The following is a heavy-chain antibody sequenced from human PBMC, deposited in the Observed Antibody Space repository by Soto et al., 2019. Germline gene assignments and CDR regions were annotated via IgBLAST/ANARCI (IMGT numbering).Heavy chain of an antibody. Sequence: EVQLLESGGDLVPPGGSLRLSCAASGFTFSSYAMTWVRQAPGRGLEWVSTTLGSVAYYADSVKGRFPISRDNSKNTLFLQMNSLSVDDTAIYYCTTRFLNGVSWASLGPWGQGTLVTVSS. CDR2: TLGSVA. CDR3: TTRFLNGVSWASLGP. V-gene: IGHV3-23*01. D-gene: IGHD3-3*01. J-gene: IGHJ5*02. CDR1: GFTFSSYA.